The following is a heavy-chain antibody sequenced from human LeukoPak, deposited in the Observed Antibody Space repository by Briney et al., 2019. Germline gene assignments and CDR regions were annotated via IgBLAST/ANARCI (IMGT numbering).Heavy chain of an antibody. V-gene: IGHV3-23*01. D-gene: IGHD3-16*01. CDR2: ISGGGGNI. Sequence: GGSLRLSCAASGFTFSTSAMNWVRQAPGKGLQWVSLISGGGGNIYYSDSVKGRFTISRDNSDKTLYLQMNSLRAEDTAVYYCARGIAGGFHFFDYWGQGTLVTVSS. J-gene: IGHJ4*02. CDR3: ARGIAGGFHFFDY. CDR1: GFTFSTSA.